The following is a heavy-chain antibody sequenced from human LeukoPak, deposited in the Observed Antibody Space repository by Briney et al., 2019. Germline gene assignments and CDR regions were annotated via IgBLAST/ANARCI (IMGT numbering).Heavy chain of an antibody. V-gene: IGHV3-30*02. D-gene: IGHD4-17*01. CDR1: GFTFSNYG. CDR2: IQSDGSNK. Sequence: PGGSLRLSCAASGFTFSNYGIYWVRQAPGKGLEWVAFIQSDGSNKYYADSVKGRFSVSRDNSNNTLYLQMNSLRTEDTAVYYCAKVLMDYGDNFGYWGQGTLVTVSS. J-gene: IGHJ4*02. CDR3: AKVLMDYGDNFGY.